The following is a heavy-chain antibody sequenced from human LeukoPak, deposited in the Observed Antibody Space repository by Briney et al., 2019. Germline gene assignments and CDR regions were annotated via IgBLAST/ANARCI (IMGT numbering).Heavy chain of an antibody. CDR2: IYYSGST. V-gene: IGHV4-59*01. Sequence: SETLSLTCTVSGGSISSYYWSWIRQPPGEGLEWIGYIYYSGSTNYNPSLNSRVTISVDTSKNQFSLRLSSVTAADTAVYYCARGPWTGYFDYWGQGSLVTVSS. CDR3: ARGPWTGYFDY. J-gene: IGHJ4*02. CDR1: GGSISSYY. D-gene: IGHD3/OR15-3a*01.